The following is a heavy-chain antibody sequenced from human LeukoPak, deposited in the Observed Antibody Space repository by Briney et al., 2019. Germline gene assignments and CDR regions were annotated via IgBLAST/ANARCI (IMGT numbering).Heavy chain of an antibody. J-gene: IGHJ6*02. CDR1: GFTFSSYW. Sequence: GGSLRLSCAASGFTFSSYWVSWVRQAPGKGLEWVANIKQDGSEKYYVDSVKGRFTISRDNAKNSLYLQMNSLRAEDTAVYYCARGLMVRGTYYYYYYGMDVWGQGTTVTVSS. CDR2: IKQDGSEK. CDR3: ARGLMVRGTYYYYYYGMDV. D-gene: IGHD3-10*01. V-gene: IGHV3-7*01.